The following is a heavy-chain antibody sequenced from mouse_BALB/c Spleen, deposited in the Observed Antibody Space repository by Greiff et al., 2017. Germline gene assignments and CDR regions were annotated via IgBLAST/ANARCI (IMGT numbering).Heavy chain of an antibody. CDR3: ARWVYYYYAMDY. CDR1: GYTFSSYW. V-gene: IGHV1-9*01. J-gene: IGHJ4*01. CDR2: ILPGSGST. Sequence: QVQLQQSGAELMKPGASVKISCKATGYTFSSYWIEWVKQRPGHGLEWIGEILPGSGSTNYNEKFKGKATFTADTSSNTAYMQLSSLTSEDSAVYYCARWVYYYYAMDYWGQGTSVTVSS. D-gene: IGHD2-1*01.